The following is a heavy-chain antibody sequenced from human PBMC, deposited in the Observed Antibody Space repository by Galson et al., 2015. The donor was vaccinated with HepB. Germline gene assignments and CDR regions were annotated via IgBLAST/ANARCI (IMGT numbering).Heavy chain of an antibody. J-gene: IGHJ3*02. Sequence: ETLSLTCTVSGGSNSSYYWSWIRQPAGKGLEWIGRIYTSGSTNYNPSLKSRVTMSVDTSKNQFSLKLSSVTAADTAVYYCARGTSSSWSDAFDIWGQGTMVTVSS. D-gene: IGHD6-13*01. CDR2: IYTSGST. CDR3: ARGTSSSWSDAFDI. CDR1: GGSNSSYY. V-gene: IGHV4-4*07.